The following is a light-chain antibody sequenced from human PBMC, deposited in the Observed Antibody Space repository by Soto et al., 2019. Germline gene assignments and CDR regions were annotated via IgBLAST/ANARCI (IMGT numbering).Light chain of an antibody. CDR2: DAS. V-gene: IGKV1-5*01. CDR1: QSISSW. CDR3: QQYNSYWT. Sequence: DIQMTQSPSTLSASVGDRVTITCRASQSISSWLAWYQQKPGKAPKLLIYDASSLESGVPSRFSGSGSGTEFPLTISSLQPDDFATYYCQQYNSYWTFGQGTEVEIK. J-gene: IGKJ1*01.